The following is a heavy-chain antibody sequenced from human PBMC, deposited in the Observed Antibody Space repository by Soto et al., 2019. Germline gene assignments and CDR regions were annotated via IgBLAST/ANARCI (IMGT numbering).Heavy chain of an antibody. Sequence: GGSLRLSCAASGFTFSSYSMNWVRQAPGKGLEWVSSISSSSSYIYYADSVKGRFTISTDNAKNSLYLQMNSLRAEDTAVYYCAREVTMVRGVIHYGMDVWGQGTTVTVSS. CDR1: GFTFSSYS. J-gene: IGHJ6*02. CDR2: ISSSSSYI. V-gene: IGHV3-21*01. D-gene: IGHD3-10*01. CDR3: AREVTMVRGVIHYGMDV.